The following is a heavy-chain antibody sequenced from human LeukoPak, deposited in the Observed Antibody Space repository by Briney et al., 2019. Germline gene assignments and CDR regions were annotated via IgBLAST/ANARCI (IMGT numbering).Heavy chain of an antibody. V-gene: IGHV1-46*01. CDR1: GYTFTSYY. Sequence: ASVNVSCKASGYTFTSYYMHWVRQAPGQGLEWMGIINPSGGSTSYAQKFQGRVTMTRDTSTSTVYMELSSLRSEDTAVYYCARVGDGYNFPYYYGMDVWGQGTTVTVSS. D-gene: IGHD5-24*01. CDR3: ARVGDGYNFPYYYGMDV. J-gene: IGHJ6*02. CDR2: INPSGGST.